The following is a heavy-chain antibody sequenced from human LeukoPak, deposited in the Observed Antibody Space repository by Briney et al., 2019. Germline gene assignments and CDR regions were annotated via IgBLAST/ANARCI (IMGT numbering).Heavy chain of an antibody. Sequence: GGSLRLSCAASGFTVSSTYMSWVRQAPGKGLEWVSVIYSGGNIYYIDSVKGRFTISRDTSKNTLYLQMNSLRAEDTAVYHCASRHCSGGGCYFAGADPFDYWGQGILVTVSS. J-gene: IGHJ4*02. V-gene: IGHV3-53*01. CDR3: ASRHCSGGGCYFAGADPFDY. CDR1: GFTVSSTY. D-gene: IGHD2-15*01. CDR2: IYSGGNI.